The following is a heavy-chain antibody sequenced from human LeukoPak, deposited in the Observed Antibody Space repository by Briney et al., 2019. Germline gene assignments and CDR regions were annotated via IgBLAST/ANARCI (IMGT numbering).Heavy chain of an antibody. J-gene: IGHJ3*02. D-gene: IGHD2-15*01. V-gene: IGHV3-33*01. CDR3: ARDWDCSGGSCYLEATFDI. CDR2: IWYDGSNK. CDR1: GFTFSSYG. Sequence: GRSLRLSCAASGFTFSSYGVHWVRQAPGKGLEWVAVIWYDGSNKYYADSVKGRFTISRDNSKNTLYLQMNSLRAEDTAVYYCARDWDCSGGSCYLEATFDIWGQGTMVTVSS.